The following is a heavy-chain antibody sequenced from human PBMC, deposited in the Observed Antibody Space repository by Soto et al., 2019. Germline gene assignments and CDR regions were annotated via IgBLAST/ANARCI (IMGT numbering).Heavy chain of an antibody. J-gene: IGHJ5*02. CDR3: AEIRFENWFDP. Sequence: SEPLSLTWTVSGGSISSSSYYWVCIRQPPGKGLEWIGSIYYSGSTYYNPSLKSRVTISVDTSKNQFSLKLSSVTAADTAVYYCAEIRFENWFDPWGQGTLVTVSS. CDR2: IYYSGST. D-gene: IGHD3-3*01. CDR1: GGSISSSSYY. V-gene: IGHV4-39*01.